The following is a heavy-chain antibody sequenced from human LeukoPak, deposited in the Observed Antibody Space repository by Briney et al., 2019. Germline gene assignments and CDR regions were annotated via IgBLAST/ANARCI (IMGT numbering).Heavy chain of an antibody. J-gene: IGHJ6*03. CDR1: GYSISNGYY. Sequence: SETLSLTCTVSGYSISNGYYWGWIRQPPGKGLEWIGSIYHSGSTYYNPSLKSRVTISVDTSKNQFSLKLSSVTAADTAVYYCARDHHYYGSGSWGYYYYYMDVWGKGTTVTVSS. V-gene: IGHV4-38-2*02. D-gene: IGHD3-10*01. CDR2: IYHSGST. CDR3: ARDHHYYGSGSWGYYYYYMDV.